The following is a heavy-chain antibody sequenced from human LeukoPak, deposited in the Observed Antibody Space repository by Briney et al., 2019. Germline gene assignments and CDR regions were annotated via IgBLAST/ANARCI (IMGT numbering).Heavy chain of an antibody. CDR1: GFTFSGSA. Sequence: PGGSLRLSCAASGFTFSGSAMHRVRQASGKGLEWGGRIRSKANSYATAYAASVKGRCTISRDDSKNTAYLQMNSLKTEDTAVYYCTRGTYYYDSSGYHGGDYWGQGTLVTVSS. D-gene: IGHD3-22*01. CDR2: IRSKANSYAT. V-gene: IGHV3-73*01. CDR3: TRGTYYYDSSGYHGGDY. J-gene: IGHJ4*02.